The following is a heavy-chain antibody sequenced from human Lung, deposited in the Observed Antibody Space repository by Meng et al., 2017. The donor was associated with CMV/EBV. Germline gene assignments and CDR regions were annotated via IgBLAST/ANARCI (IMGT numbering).Heavy chain of an antibody. CDR2: IIPIFGTA. D-gene: IGHD3-22*01. V-gene: IGHV1-69*05. CDR1: GGNFGTYV. J-gene: IGHJ6*02. Sequence: XVXVSXXASGGNFGTYVISWVRQAPGQGLEWMGGIIPIFGTASFAQKFQGRVTITTDESTAYMELSSLRSEDAAVYYCARTRYDSSGYDAYYYYAMDVWGQGXTVTVSS. CDR3: ARTRYDSSGYDAYYYYAMDV.